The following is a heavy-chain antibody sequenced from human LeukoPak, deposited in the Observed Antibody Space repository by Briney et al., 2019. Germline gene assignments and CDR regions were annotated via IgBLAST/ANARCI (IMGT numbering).Heavy chain of an antibody. CDR1: GFTFSSYN. CDR2: ISTSGIYI. D-gene: IGHD4/OR15-4a*01. J-gene: IGHJ4*02. Sequence: GGSLRLSCAASGFTFSSYNMNWVRQAPGKGLEWVSSISTSGIYIYYADSLKGRFTISRDNAKNSLYLQMNSLRAEDTAVYYCARRAGAYSHPYDYWGQGTLVTVSS. V-gene: IGHV3-21*04. CDR3: ARRAGAYSHPYDY.